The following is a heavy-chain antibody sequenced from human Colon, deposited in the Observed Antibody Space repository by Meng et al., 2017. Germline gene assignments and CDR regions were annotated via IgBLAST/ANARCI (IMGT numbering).Heavy chain of an antibody. J-gene: IGHJ4*02. CDR1: GGTFSSYA. CDR2: IIPIFGTA. D-gene: IGHD5-12*01. CDR3: ARENSGYDSGGYYFDY. Sequence: SVKVSCKASGGTFSSYANSWVRQAPGQGLEWMGGIIPIFGTANYAQKFQGRVTITADESTSTAYMELSSLRSEDTAVYYCARENSGYDSGGYYFDYWGQGTLVTVSS. V-gene: IGHV1-69*13.